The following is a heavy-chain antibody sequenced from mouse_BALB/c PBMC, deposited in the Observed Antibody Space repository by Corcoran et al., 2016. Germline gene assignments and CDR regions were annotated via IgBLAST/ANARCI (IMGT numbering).Heavy chain of an antibody. CDR2: IDPANGNT. V-gene: IGHV14-3*02. D-gene: IGHD3-3*01. CDR1: GFNSKDTY. J-gene: IGHJ2*01. CDR3: ARSRADY. Sequence: EVQLQQSGAELVKPGASVQLSCTASGFNSKDTYMHWVKQRPEQGLAWIGRIDPANGNTKYDPKFQGKATITADTSSNTAYLQLSSLTSEVTAVYYCARSRADYWGQGTTLTVSS.